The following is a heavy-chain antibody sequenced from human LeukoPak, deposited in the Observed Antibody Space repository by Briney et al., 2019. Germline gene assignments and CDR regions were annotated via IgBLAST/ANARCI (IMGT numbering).Heavy chain of an antibody. Sequence: GASVKVSCKASGYTFTSYGISWVRQAPGQGLEWMGWISAYNGNTNYAQKLQGRVTMTTDTSTSTAYMELRSLRSDDTAVYYCATTYYYGSGRFGYFDYWGQGTLVTVSS. CDR2: ISAYNGNT. V-gene: IGHV1-18*01. CDR1: GYTFTSYG. D-gene: IGHD3-10*01. J-gene: IGHJ4*02. CDR3: ATTYYYGSGRFGYFDY.